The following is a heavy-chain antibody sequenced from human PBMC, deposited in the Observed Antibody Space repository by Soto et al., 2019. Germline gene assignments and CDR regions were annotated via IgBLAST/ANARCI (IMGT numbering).Heavy chain of an antibody. V-gene: IGHV3-48*01. D-gene: IGHD3-9*01. CDR3: ARATGTFDY. Sequence: EVPLVESGGGLVQPGGSLRLSCAASGFTFSSYSMNWVRQAPGKGLEWISYISGSSISIYYADSVKGRFTISRDSAKNSLFLQMNSLRAEDTAVYYCARATGTFDYWGQGTLVTVSS. CDR1: GFTFSSYS. J-gene: IGHJ4*02. CDR2: ISGSSISI.